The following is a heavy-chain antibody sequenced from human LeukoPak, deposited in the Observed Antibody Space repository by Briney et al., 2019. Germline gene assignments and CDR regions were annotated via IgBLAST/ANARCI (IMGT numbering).Heavy chain of an antibody. V-gene: IGHV3-23*01. D-gene: IGHD4-17*01. CDR2: ISISGSKT. J-gene: IGHJ4*02. CDR1: EFDFSSHA. Sequence: GGSLRLSCAASEFDFSSHAMTWVRQAPGKGLEWVSAISISGSKTYYADSVKGRFTISRDNSKNTLYLQMNSLRAEDTAVYYCADEIRPNDYWGQGAQVTVSS. CDR3: ADEIRPNDY.